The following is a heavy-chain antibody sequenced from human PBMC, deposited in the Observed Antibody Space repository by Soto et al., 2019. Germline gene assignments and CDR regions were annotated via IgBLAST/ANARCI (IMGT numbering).Heavy chain of an antibody. Sequence: QVQLVQSRAEVKKPGSSVKVSCKASGGTFSSYTISWVRQAPGQGLEWMGRIIPILGIANYAQKFQGRVTITADKSTSTAYMELSSLRSEDTAVYYCARGLEMAPFAFDIWGQGTMVTVSS. CDR1: GGTFSSYT. D-gene: IGHD5-12*01. CDR2: IIPILGIA. V-gene: IGHV1-69*02. J-gene: IGHJ3*02. CDR3: ARGLEMAPFAFDI.